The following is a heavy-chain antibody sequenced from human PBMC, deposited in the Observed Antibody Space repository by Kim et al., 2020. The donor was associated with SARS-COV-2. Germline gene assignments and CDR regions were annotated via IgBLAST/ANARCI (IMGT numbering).Heavy chain of an antibody. CDR3: ARGSGSYSSFDP. D-gene: IGHD3-22*01. V-gene: IGHV3-53*01. Sequence: YYADSVKGRFTISRDNSKNTLYLQMNSLRAEDTAVYFCARGSGSYSSFDPWGQGTLVTVSS. J-gene: IGHJ5*02.